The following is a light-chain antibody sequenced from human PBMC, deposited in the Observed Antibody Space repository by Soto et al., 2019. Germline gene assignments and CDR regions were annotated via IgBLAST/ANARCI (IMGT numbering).Light chain of an antibody. CDR2: WAS. CDR3: QQYYSTPFT. V-gene: IGKV4-1*01. Sequence: DIVMTQSPDSLAVSLGERATIYCKSSQSVLHSSNNKDYLAWYQQKPGQSPKLLIYWASTRESGVPDRFSGSGSATEFTLPISSLQAEGVAFYYCQQYYSTPFTFGPGPKGDSK. J-gene: IGKJ3*01. CDR1: QSVLHSSNNKDY.